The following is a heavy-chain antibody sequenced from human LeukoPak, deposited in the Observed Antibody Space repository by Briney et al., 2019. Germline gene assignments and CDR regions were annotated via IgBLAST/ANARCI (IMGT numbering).Heavy chain of an antibody. CDR1: GFTFSSYV. V-gene: IGHV3-23*01. D-gene: IGHD6-19*01. Sequence: GALRLSCAASGFTFSSYVMSLVRQAPGKGVEWVSAISSSGGSTYYADSVKGRFTISRDNSNNTLYLQMNSLRAEDTAVYYCAKVREGSGWYGALVYWGEGTLVTVSS. J-gene: IGHJ4*02. CDR2: ISSSGGST. CDR3: AKVREGSGWYGALVY.